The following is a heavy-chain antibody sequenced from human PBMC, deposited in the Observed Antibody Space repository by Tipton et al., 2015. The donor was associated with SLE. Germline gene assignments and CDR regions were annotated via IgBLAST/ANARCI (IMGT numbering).Heavy chain of an antibody. CDR2: IWYDGSNK. CDR3: ARDQRTTVTTMGWYSDL. D-gene: IGHD4-17*01. V-gene: IGHV3-33*01. J-gene: IGHJ2*01. CDR1: GFTFSSYG. Sequence: QVQLVQSGGGVVQPGRSLRLSCAASGFTFSSYGMHWVRQAPGKGLEWVAVIWYDGSNKYYADSVKGRFTISRDNSKNTLYLQMNSLRAEDTAVYYCARDQRTTVTTMGWYSDLWGRGTLVTVSS.